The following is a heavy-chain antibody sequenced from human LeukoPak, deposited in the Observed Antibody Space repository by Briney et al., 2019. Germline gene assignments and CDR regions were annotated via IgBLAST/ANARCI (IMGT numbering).Heavy chain of an antibody. V-gene: IGHV3-7*01. CDR1: GFTFSSYW. CDR3: ARDGWGVTSLNWFDP. Sequence: PGGSLRLSCAASGFTFSSYWMTWVRQAPGKGLEWVANIKQDGDEKNYVDSVKGRFTISRDNAKNSLCLQMNTLRAEDTAVYYCARDGWGVTSLNWFDPWGQGTLVTVSS. D-gene: IGHD4-17*01. J-gene: IGHJ5*02. CDR2: IKQDGDEK.